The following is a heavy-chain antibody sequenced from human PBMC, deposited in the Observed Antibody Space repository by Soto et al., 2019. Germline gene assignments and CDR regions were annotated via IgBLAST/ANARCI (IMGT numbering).Heavy chain of an antibody. V-gene: IGHV3-23*01. CDR1: GFTFSSYA. CDR2: ISGSGGTT. J-gene: IGHJ4*02. Sequence: EVQLLDSGGGLVQPGGSLRLSCAASGFTFSSYAMSWVRQAPGKGLEWVSAISGSGGTTYYADSVKGRFTISRDNSKRAMYLKMNCLRAEDTAVYYCAKDPYYGSGSSDVDYWGQGTLVTVSS. CDR3: AKDPYYGSGSSDVDY. D-gene: IGHD3-10*01.